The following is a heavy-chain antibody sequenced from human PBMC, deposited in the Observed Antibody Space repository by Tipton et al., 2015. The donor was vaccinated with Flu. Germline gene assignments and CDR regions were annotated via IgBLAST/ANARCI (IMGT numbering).Heavy chain of an antibody. CDR1: GGSIGSSTYY. D-gene: IGHD4-23*01. Sequence: TLSLTCTVFGGSIGSSTYYWGWIRQPPGKGLEWIGSLYDSGITYYNPSLKSRVTISLDTSKNQFSLKLSSVTAADTAVYYCARGGVDYGGAYFDYWGQGTLVTVSS. CDR3: ARGGVDYGGAYFDY. CDR2: LYDSGIT. V-gene: IGHV4-39*07. J-gene: IGHJ4*02.